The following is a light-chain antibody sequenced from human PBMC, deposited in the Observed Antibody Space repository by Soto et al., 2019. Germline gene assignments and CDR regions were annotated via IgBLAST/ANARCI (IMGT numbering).Light chain of an antibody. J-gene: IGKJ1*01. Sequence: EIELTQSPGTLSLSPGERATISCRASQSVGSDYLAWYQQKPGQAPSLLIFAASCRAIGIPDRFSGSGSGSDFTLTISRLEPEDFAMYYCQQYGTSPWTFGQGTKVEIK. CDR1: QSVGSDY. CDR3: QQYGTSPWT. V-gene: IGKV3-20*01. CDR2: AAS.